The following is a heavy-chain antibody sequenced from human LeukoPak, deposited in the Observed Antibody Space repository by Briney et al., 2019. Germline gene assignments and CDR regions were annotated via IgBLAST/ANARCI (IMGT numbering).Heavy chain of an antibody. D-gene: IGHD6-13*01. CDR1: GFSFGYYG. J-gene: IGHJ4*02. CDR2: ITYDGTDK. CDR3: ARDPGSSSWYSNLDY. Sequence: GGSLRLSCAASGFSFGYYGMHWVRQVPDKGLEWVALITYDGTDKYYADSVKGRFTISRDNSKNTLYLQMNSLRAEDTAVYYCARDPGSSSWYSNLDYWGQGTLVTVSS. V-gene: IGHV3-30*03.